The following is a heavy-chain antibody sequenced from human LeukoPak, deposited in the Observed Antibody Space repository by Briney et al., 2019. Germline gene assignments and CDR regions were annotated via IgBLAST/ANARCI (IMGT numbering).Heavy chain of an antibody. CDR1: GGSISGSSYY. CDR2: IYYSGST. Sequence: SETLSLTCTVSGGSISGSSYYWGWIRQPPGKGLEWIGSIYYSGSTYYNPSLKSRVTISVDTSKNQFSLKLSSVTAADTAVYYCARQPYSSSYYFDYWGQRTLVTVSS. D-gene: IGHD6-6*01. J-gene: IGHJ4*02. CDR3: ARQPYSSSYYFDY. V-gene: IGHV4-39*01.